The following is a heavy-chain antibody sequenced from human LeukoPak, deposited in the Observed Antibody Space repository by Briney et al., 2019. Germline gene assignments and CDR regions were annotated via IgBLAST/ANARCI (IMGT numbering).Heavy chain of an antibody. D-gene: IGHD3-22*01. CDR3: ARDSINYYDSSGYYYYYYMDV. CDR2: IKQDGSEK. J-gene: IGHJ6*03. Sequence: GGSLRLSCAASGFTFNTYTMHWVRQAPGKGLEWVANIKQDGSEKYYVDSVKGRFTISRDNAKNSLYLQMNSLRAEDTAVYYCARDSINYYDSSGYYYYYYMDVWGKGTTVTISS. V-gene: IGHV3-7*01. CDR1: GFTFNTYT.